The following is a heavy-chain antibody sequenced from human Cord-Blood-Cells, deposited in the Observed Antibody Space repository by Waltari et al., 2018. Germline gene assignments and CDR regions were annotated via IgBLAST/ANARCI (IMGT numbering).Heavy chain of an antibody. CDR1: GGSFSGYY. D-gene: IGHD4-17*01. CDR2: INHSGST. V-gene: IGHV4-34*01. Sequence: QVQLQQWGAGLLKPSETPSLTCAVYGGSFSGYYWSWIRQPPGKGLEWIGEINHSGSTNYNPSLKSRVTISVDTSKNQFSLKLSSVTAADTAVYYCARGLGYGGNFDYWGQGTLVTVSS. CDR3: ARGLGYGGNFDY. J-gene: IGHJ4*02.